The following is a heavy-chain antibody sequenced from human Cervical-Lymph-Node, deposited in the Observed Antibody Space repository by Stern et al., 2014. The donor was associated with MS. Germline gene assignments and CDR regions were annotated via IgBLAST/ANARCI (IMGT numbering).Heavy chain of an antibody. CDR1: GGSISSGSYY. CDR3: ARDHLGSSSDYYYGMDV. CDR2: IYTSGST. J-gene: IGHJ6*02. V-gene: IGHV4-61*02. Sequence: QVQLQESGPGLVKPSQTLSLTCTVSGGSISSGSYYWSWIRQPAGKGLEWIGRIYTSGSTHYNPPLKIRSTISLATPKTQFPLKLSLVTAADTAVYYCARDHLGSSSDYYYGMDVWGQGTTVTVSS. D-gene: IGHD6-6*01.